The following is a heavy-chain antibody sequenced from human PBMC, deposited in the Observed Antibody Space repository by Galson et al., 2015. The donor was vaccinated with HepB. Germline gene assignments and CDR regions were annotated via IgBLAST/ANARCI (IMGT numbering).Heavy chain of an antibody. CDR3: ARDYPYYSNSFNWFDP. CDR1: GFTFSSYS. J-gene: IGHJ5*02. CDR2: ISSSSSYI. V-gene: IGHV3-21*01. D-gene: IGHD4-11*01. Sequence: SLRLSCAASGFTFSSYSMNWVRQAPGKGLEWVSSISSSSSYIYYADSVKGRFTISRDNAKNSLYLQMNSLRAEDTAVYYCARDYPYYSNSFNWFDPWGQGTLVTVSS.